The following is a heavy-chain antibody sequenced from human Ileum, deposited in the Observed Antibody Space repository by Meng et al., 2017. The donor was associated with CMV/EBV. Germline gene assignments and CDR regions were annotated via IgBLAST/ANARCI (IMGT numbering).Heavy chain of an antibody. D-gene: IGHD4/OR15-4a*01. V-gene: IGHV3-48*03. CDR2: IFSSGAVI. Sequence: GGSLRLSCSASGFTFSSYRMHWVRQSPGKGLEWIAYIFSSGAVILYADSVQARFTIYRDNARNSLYLHMTSLRAEDTALYYGARESNAHAFNFDSWGQGTLVTVSS. J-gene: IGHJ4*02. CDR1: GFTFSSYR. CDR3: ARESNAHAFNFDS.